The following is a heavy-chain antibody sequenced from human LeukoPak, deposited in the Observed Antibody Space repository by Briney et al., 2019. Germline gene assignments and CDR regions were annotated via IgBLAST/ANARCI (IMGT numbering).Heavy chain of an antibody. D-gene: IGHD5-12*01. CDR1: GFTFSSYG. CDR2: ISYDGSNK. V-gene: IGHV3-30*18. CDR3: AKDEGYDY. Sequence: GGSLRLSCAASGFTFSSYGMHWVRQAPGKGLEWVAVISYDGSNKYYADSVKGRFTISRDNSKNTMYLQMNSLRAEDTAVYYCAKDEGYDYWGQGTLVTVSS. J-gene: IGHJ4*02.